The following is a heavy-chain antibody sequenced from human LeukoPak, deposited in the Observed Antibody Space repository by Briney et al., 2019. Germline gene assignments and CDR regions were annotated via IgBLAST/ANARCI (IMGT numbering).Heavy chain of an antibody. CDR3: ARGGTLGATRGLDY. Sequence: GASVKVSCKASGGTFSSYAISWVRQAPGQGLEWMGGIIPIFGTANYAQKFQGRVTITTDESTSTAYMELSSLRSEDTAVYYCARGGTLGATRGLDYWGQGTLVTVSS. J-gene: IGHJ4*02. CDR2: IIPIFGTA. V-gene: IGHV1-69*05. CDR1: GGTFSSYA. D-gene: IGHD1-26*01.